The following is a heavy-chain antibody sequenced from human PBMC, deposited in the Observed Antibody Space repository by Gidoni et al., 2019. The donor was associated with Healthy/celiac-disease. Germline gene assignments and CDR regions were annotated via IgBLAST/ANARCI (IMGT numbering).Heavy chain of an antibody. CDR1: GGTFSSYA. CDR3: ARDQRGFRRVVVPAAHSV. CDR2: IIPIFGTA. D-gene: IGHD2-2*01. V-gene: IGHV1-69*01. Sequence: QVQLVQSGAEVKKPGSSVKVSCKASGGTFSSYAISWVRQAPGQGLEWMGGIIPIFGTANYAQKFQGRVTITADESTSTAYMELSSLRSEDTAVYYCARDQRGFRRVVVPAAHSVWGQGTTVTVSS. J-gene: IGHJ6*02.